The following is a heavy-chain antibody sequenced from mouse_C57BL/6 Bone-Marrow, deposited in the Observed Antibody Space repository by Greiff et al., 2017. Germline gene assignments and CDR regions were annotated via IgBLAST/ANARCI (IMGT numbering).Heavy chain of an antibody. Sequence: EVKLVESGGGLVQSGRSLRLSCATSGFTFSDFYMEWVRQAPGKGLEWIAASRNKANDYTTEYSASVKGRFIVSRDTSQSILYLQMNALRAEDTAIYYCAREGSPHFDYWGQGTTLTVSS. D-gene: IGHD1-1*01. CDR3: AREGSPHFDY. J-gene: IGHJ2*01. V-gene: IGHV7-1*01. CDR1: GFTFSDFY. CDR2: SRNKANDYTT.